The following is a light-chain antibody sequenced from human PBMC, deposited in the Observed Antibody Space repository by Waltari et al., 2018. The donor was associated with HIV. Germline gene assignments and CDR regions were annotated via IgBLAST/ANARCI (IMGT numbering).Light chain of an antibody. Sequence: QSALTQPPSASGSPGQSVTISCTGTSSDVGGSNYVSWYQQYPGKAPNLISYEVNKQPSGVPERFACAKPGNTASLTVSGLQGDDEADYDCSSYAGSKNLVLGGGTKLTVL. CDR1: SSDVGGSNY. J-gene: IGLJ3*02. CDR2: EVN. CDR3: SSYAGSKNLV. V-gene: IGLV2-8*01.